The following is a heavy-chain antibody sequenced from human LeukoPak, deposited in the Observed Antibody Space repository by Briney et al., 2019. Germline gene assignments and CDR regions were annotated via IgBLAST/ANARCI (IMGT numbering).Heavy chain of an antibody. CDR2: INSDGSTT. J-gene: IGHJ4*02. CDR3: ARGGPIDY. Sequence: GGSLRLSCATSGGTFSSNWMYWVRQAPGKGVVWGSRINSDGSTTSYVASVKGRFTISGDNAKTTLYPQRNRLSAEDTAVYYCARGGPIDYRGQGTLVNVSP. V-gene: IGHV3-74*01. CDR1: GGTFSSNW.